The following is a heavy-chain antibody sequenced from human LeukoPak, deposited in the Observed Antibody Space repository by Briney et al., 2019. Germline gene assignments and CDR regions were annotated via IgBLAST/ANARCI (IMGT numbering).Heavy chain of an antibody. D-gene: IGHD1-26*01. J-gene: IGHJ4*02. Sequence: PGGSLRLSCAASGFSFSSYWMHWVRQAPGKGLVWVSRINIDGSTTTYADSVKGRFTISRDNAKNTLSLQMNSLRAEDTAVYYCTTGAPRAYSGSYSNCWGQGTLVTVSS. V-gene: IGHV3-74*01. CDR1: GFSFSSYW. CDR2: INIDGSTT. CDR3: TTGAPRAYSGSYSNC.